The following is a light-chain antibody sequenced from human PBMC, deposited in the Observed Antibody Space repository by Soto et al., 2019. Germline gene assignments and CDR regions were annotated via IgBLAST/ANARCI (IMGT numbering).Light chain of an antibody. CDR2: WAS. J-gene: IGKJ1*01. CDR1: QSVFYSSNNKNY. V-gene: IGKV4-1*01. Sequence: DIVMTQSPDSLAVSLGEWATINCKSSQSVFYSSNNKNYLAWYQQKPGQPPKLLIYWASTRESVVLGRFSGDESGTDFSLTISSLQAENVAVYYCQQYYSTLRTFGQGTKVEIK. CDR3: QQYYSTLRT.